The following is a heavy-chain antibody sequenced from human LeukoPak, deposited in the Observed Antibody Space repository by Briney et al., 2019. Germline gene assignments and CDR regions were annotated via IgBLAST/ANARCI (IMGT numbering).Heavy chain of an antibody. CDR1: GDSVSSNSAA. CDR2: TYYRSKWYN. V-gene: IGHV6-1*01. D-gene: IGHD2-8*01. Sequence: SQTLSLTCAISGDSVSSNSAAWDWIRQSPSRGLEWLGRTYYRSKWYNDYAVSVKSRITINPDTSKNQFSLQLNSVTPEDTAVYYCARGGVREWSHQVDYWGQGTLVTVSS. CDR3: ARGGVREWSHQVDY. J-gene: IGHJ4*02.